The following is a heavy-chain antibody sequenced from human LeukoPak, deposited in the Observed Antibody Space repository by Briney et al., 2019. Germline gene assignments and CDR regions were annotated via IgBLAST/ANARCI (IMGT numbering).Heavy chain of an antibody. CDR1: GGSVSSGGIS. D-gene: IGHD4-17*01. Sequence: SETLSLTCAESGGSVSSGGISWTWIRQSPGMGLEWIGYIFHSGSTYYNPSLKSRLTISLDTSKNQFSLKLNSVTAADTAVYFCSAAFNGDSVFDYWGRGALVTVSS. CDR2: IFHSGST. CDR3: SAAFNGDSVFDY. J-gene: IGHJ4*02. V-gene: IGHV4-30-2*06.